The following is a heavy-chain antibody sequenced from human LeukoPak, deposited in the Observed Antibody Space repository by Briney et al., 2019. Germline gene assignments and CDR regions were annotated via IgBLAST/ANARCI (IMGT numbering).Heavy chain of an antibody. D-gene: IGHD3-3*01. V-gene: IGHV3-7*01. Sequence: GGSLRLSCAASGFTFSAYWMSWVRQAPGKRLEWAANIDQDGSEKKYVDSVKGRFTISRDNAKNSVFLQMDSLRAEDTAVYYCARVSTYYDFWSGYPVWGQGTLVTASS. CDR2: IDQDGSEK. CDR3: ARVSTYYDFWSGYPV. J-gene: IGHJ4*02. CDR1: GFTFSAYW.